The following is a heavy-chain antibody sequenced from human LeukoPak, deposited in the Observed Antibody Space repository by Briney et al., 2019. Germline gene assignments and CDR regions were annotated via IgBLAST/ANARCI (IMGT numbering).Heavy chain of an antibody. Sequence: SETLSLTCTVSGGSISSHYWSWNRQPPGKGLEWIGYAHYSGNTNYNPSLKSRVTISVDTSKSQVSLKLRSVTAADTAVYYCAKQTPSTRDWYFDLWGRGTLVTVSS. CDR3: AKQTPSTRDWYFDL. D-gene: IGHD2-2*01. CDR1: GGSISSHY. CDR2: AHYSGNT. V-gene: IGHV4-59*11. J-gene: IGHJ2*01.